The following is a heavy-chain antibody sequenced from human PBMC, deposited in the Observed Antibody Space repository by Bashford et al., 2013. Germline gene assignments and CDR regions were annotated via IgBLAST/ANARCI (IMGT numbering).Heavy chain of an antibody. J-gene: IGHJ3*02. D-gene: IGHD3-3*01. V-gene: IGHV1-18*01. Sequence: WVRQAPGQGLEWMGWISGYNGNTNYAQKVQGRVTMTTDTSTSTSYMELRSLRSDDTAVYYCARAGDFSSGYDDFDIWGQGTMVTVSS. CDR2: ISGYNGNT. CDR3: ARAGDFSSGYDDFDI.